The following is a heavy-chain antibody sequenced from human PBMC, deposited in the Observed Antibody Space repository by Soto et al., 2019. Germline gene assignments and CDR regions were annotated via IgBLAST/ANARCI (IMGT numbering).Heavy chain of an antibody. CDR3: ARGMVNTAMVTFPSYYYYYGMDV. CDR2: IYYSGST. CDR1: GGSISSYY. Sequence: SETLSLTCTVSGGSISSYYWSWIRQPPGKGLEWIGYIYYSGSTNYNPSLKSRVTISVDTSKNQFSLKLSSVTAADTAVYYCARGMVNTAMVTFPSYYYYYGMDVWGQGTTVTVSS. J-gene: IGHJ6*02. D-gene: IGHD5-18*01. V-gene: IGHV4-59*01.